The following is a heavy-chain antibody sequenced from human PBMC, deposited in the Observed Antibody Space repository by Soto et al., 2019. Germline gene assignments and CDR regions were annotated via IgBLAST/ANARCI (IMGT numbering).Heavy chain of an antibody. CDR2: ISYHGIDK. Sequence: ESGGGVVQPGRSLRLSCAASGFTFSSYAMHWVRQAPGKGLEFVAVISYHGIDKYYADSMKGRITISRDNSKNTLYLHMDSLRTEDTAVYYCAKEATGEKAFDIWGQGTMVTVSS. V-gene: IGHV3-30*18. D-gene: IGHD3-16*01. CDR1: GFTFSSYA. CDR3: AKEATGEKAFDI. J-gene: IGHJ3*02.